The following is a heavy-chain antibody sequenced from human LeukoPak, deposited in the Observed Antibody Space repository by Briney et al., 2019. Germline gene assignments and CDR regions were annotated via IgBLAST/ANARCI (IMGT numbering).Heavy chain of an antibody. CDR3: AALVILRYFDWLPRPAIDAFDI. Sequence: GGSLRLSCAASGFTFSSYGMSWVRQAPGKGLEWVSAISGSGGSTYYADSVKGRFTISRDNSKNTLYLQMNSLRAEDTAVYYCAALVILRYFDWLPRPAIDAFDIWGQGTMVTASS. V-gene: IGHV3-23*01. J-gene: IGHJ3*02. CDR1: GFTFSSYG. D-gene: IGHD3-9*01. CDR2: ISGSGGST.